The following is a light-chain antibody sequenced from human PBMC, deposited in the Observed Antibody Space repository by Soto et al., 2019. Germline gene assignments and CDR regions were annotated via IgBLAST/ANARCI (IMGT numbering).Light chain of an antibody. CDR3: CSYAGSNYV. CDR1: RSDVGSYNL. J-gene: IGLJ1*01. CDR2: EGS. Sequence: QSALTQPASVSGSPGKSITISCTGTRSDVGSYNLVSWYQQHPGKAPKLMIYEGSKRPSGVSNRVSGSKSGNTASLTISGLQAEDEADYYCCSYAGSNYVFGTGTKLTVL. V-gene: IGLV2-23*01.